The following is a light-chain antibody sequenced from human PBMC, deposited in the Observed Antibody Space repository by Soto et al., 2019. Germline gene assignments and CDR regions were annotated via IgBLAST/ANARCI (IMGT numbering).Light chain of an antibody. Sequence: QSALTQPPSASGSPGQSVTISCTGTSSDVGAYHYVSWYQQYPGKAPKLMIYEVSKRPSGVPDRFSGSKSGKTASLTVSGLQPEDEADYYCTSYAGSDIWVFGGGTQLTVL. V-gene: IGLV2-8*01. CDR1: SSDVGAYHY. CDR2: EVS. CDR3: TSYAGSDIWV. J-gene: IGLJ3*02.